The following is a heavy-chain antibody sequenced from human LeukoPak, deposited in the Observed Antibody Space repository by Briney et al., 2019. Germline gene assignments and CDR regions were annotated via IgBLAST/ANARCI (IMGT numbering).Heavy chain of an antibody. CDR1: GSIFNTYS. D-gene: IGHD6-19*01. Sequence: GGSLRLSCAASGSIFNTYSMNWVRQAPGKGLEWVSSISGGSNYIYYADSVKGRFTISRDNAKNSVYLQMNSLRAEDTAVYYCAGARGYTSGWYMDWGQGTLVTVSS. J-gene: IGHJ4*02. CDR3: AGARGYTSGWYMD. CDR2: ISGGSNYI. V-gene: IGHV3-21*01.